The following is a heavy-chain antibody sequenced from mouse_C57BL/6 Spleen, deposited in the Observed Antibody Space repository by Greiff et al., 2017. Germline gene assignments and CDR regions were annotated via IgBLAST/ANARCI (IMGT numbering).Heavy chain of an antibody. CDR1: GYAFSSSW. Sequence: VQLQQSGPELVKPGASVKISCKASGYAFSSSWMNWVKQRPGKGLEWIGRIYPGDGDTNYNGKFKGKATLTADKSSSTAYMQLSSLTSEDSAVYFCARDYYGISFYFDYWGQGTTLTVSS. D-gene: IGHD1-1*01. J-gene: IGHJ2*01. CDR3: ARDYYGISFYFDY. CDR2: IYPGDGDT. V-gene: IGHV1-82*01.